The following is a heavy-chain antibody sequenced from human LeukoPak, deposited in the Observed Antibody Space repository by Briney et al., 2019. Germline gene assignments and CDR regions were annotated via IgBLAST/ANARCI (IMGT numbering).Heavy chain of an antibody. D-gene: IGHD3-10*02. CDR2: ISGSGGST. CDR1: GFTYSSYA. CDR3: AELGITMIGGV. J-gene: IGHJ6*04. V-gene: IGHV3-23*01. Sequence: GGSLRLSCAASGFTYSSYAMSWVRQAPGKGLEWVSAISGSGGSTYYADSVKGRFTISRDNAKNSLYLQMNSLRAEDTAVYYCAELGITMIGGVWGKGTTVTISS.